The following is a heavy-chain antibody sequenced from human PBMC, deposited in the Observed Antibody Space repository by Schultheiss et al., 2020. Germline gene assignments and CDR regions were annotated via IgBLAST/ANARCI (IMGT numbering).Heavy chain of an antibody. V-gene: IGHV4-39*01. CDR3: ASIRYALRLGFDY. CDR1: GGSISSGSYY. D-gene: IGHD2-2*01. CDR2: IYYSGST. Sequence: SETLSLTCTVSGGSISSGSYYWGWIRQPPGKGLEWIGSIYYSGSTYYNPSLKSRVTISVDTSKNQFSLKLSSVTAADTAVYYCASIRYALRLGFDYWGQGTLVTVSS. J-gene: IGHJ4*02.